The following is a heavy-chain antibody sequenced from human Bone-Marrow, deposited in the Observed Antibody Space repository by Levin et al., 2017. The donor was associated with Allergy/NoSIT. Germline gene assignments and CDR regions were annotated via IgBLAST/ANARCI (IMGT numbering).Heavy chain of an antibody. CDR2: TNQDGSEK. D-gene: IGHD5-18*01. CDR3: VRDDSSGYYYLDS. J-gene: IGHJ4*02. Sequence: GGSLRLSCAASGFSLSKYWMSWVRQAPGKGLEWVANTNQDGSEKYSVDSVKGRFTVSRDNAKNLLFLQMNTLRAEDTALYYCVRDDSSGYYYLDSWGQGALVTVSS. CDR1: GFSLSKYW. V-gene: IGHV3-7*01.